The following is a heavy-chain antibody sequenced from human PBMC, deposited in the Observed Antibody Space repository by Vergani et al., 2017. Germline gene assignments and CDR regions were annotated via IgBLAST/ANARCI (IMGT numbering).Heavy chain of an antibody. J-gene: IGHJ4*02. V-gene: IGHV4-59*01. CDR2: IYYSGST. Sequence: QVQLQESGPGLVKPSETLSLTCTVSGGSISSYYWSWIRQPPGKGLEWIGYIYYSGSTNYNPSLKSRVTISVDTSKNQFSLKLSAVTAADTAGYYCARDIILRGTPAAGTGIDYWGQGTLVTVSS. CDR1: GGSISSYY. CDR3: ARDIILRGTPAAGTGIDY. D-gene: IGHD1-14*01.